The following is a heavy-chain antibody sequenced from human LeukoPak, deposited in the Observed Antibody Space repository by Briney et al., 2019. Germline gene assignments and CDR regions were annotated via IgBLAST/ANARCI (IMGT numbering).Heavy chain of an antibody. CDR2: IYRRGTT. D-gene: IGHD3-16*01. V-gene: IGHV4-38-2*02. CDR3: APSWALALWAFDL. Sequence: SETLSLTCSVSGLSINSSYYWGWIRQPPGKGLEWIGSIYRRGTTYYSSSLKSRLTLSVDTSKNRVSLKLKSVTAADTAVYYCAPSWALALWAFDLWGRGTMVTVSS. CDR1: GLSINSSYY. J-gene: IGHJ3*01.